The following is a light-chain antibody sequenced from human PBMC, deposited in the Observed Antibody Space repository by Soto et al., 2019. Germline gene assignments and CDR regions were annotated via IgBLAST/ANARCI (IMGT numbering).Light chain of an antibody. CDR3: QQSGT. V-gene: IGKV1-39*01. CDR1: QSIISY. Sequence: IQITQSPASLSASVGDRVTMTCRASQSIISYLNWYQQKAGKDPKLLIYAASNLQSGVPSRFSGSRSGTDFTLTIRSLQTEDFATYYCQQSGTFAQGTKVDI. CDR2: AAS. J-gene: IGKJ1*01.